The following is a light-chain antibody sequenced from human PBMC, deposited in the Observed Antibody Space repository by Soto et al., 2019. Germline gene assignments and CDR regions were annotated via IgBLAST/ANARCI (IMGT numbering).Light chain of an antibody. V-gene: IGKV1-39*01. CDR1: QSISRY. Sequence: DIPMTQSPSSLSASVGDRVTITCRASQSISRYLNWYQHKPGKAPKVLIYGASSLQSGVPSRFSGSGSGTDFTLTISSLQPEDFATYYCQQSLNTPRTFGQGTKVEIK. J-gene: IGKJ1*01. CDR3: QQSLNTPRT. CDR2: GAS.